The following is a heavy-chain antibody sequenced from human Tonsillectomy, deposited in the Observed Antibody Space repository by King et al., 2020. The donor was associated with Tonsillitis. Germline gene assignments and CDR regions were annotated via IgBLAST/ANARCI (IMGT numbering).Heavy chain of an antibody. CDR1: GGSISSYY. D-gene: IGHD2-15*01. Sequence: VQLQESGPGVVKPSETLSLTCTVSGGSISSYYWSWIRQPPGKRLEWIGYVDYSGSTNYNPSLKSRVTISVDTSKNQFSLRLTSVTAADPAVYYCGGAAYYYYGVDVWGQGTTVTVSS. J-gene: IGHJ6*02. V-gene: IGHV4-59*01. CDR3: GGAAYYYYGVDV. CDR2: VDYSGST.